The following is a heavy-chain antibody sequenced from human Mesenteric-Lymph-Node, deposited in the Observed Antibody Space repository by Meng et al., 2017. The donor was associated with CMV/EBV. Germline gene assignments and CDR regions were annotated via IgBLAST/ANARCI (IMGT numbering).Heavy chain of an antibody. CDR1: GFTFSSYA. J-gene: IGHJ6*02. D-gene: IGHD3-10*01. CDR2: ISYDGSNK. CDR3: AKDLDFRGGSGYYYGMDV. V-gene: IGHV3-30-3*01. Sequence: GGSLRLSCAASGFTFSSYAMHWVRQAPGKGLEWVAVISYDGSNKYYADSVKGRFTISRDNSKNTLYLQMSSLRAEDTAVYYCAKDLDFRGGSGYYYGMDVWGQGTTVTVSS.